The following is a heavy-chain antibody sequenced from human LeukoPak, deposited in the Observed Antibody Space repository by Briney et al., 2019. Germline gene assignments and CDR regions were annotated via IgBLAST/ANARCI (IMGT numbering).Heavy chain of an antibody. CDR2: IYYSGST. CDR1: GGSISSYY. D-gene: IGHD2-2*01. Sequence: SETLSLTCTGSGGSISSYYWSWIRQPPGKGLEWIGYIYYSGSTNYNPSLKSRVTISVDTSKNQFSLKLSSVTAADTAVYYCARRSKGGDWYFDLWGRGTLVTVSS. CDR3: ARRSKGGDWYFDL. J-gene: IGHJ2*01. V-gene: IGHV4-59*08.